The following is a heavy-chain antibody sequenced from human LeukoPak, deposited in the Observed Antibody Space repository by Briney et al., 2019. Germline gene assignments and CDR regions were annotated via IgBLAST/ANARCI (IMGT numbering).Heavy chain of an antibody. CDR3: ARGPSGTLAFDI. D-gene: IGHD2-2*01. J-gene: IGHJ3*02. CDR2: INHSGST. CDR1: GGYFSGYY. V-gene: IGHV4-34*01. Sequence: PSETLSLTCAVYGGYFSGYYGSWLRQPPGKGLEWVGEINHSGSTNYNPSLKSRVTISVDTSKNQFSLKLSPVTAADTAVYYCARGPSGTLAFDISGQGTMVTVSS.